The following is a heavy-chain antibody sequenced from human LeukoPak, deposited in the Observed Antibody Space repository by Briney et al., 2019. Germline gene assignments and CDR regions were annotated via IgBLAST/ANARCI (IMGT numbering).Heavy chain of an antibody. CDR1: GGSISSGGYS. CDR2: IYHSGST. J-gene: IGHJ5*02. Sequence: SQTLSLTCAVSGGSISSGGYSWSWIRQPPGKGLEWIGYIYHSGSTYYNPSLKSRVTISVDRSKNQFSLKLSSVTAADTAVYYCARGTLVGATRKYNWFDPWGQGTLVTVSS. D-gene: IGHD1-26*01. V-gene: IGHV4-30-2*01. CDR3: ARGTLVGATRKYNWFDP.